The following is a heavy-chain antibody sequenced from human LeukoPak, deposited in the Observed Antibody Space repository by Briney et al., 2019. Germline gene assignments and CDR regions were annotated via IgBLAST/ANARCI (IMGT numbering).Heavy chain of an antibody. D-gene: IGHD5-12*01. CDR3: ARDSGYSGYLKYWYFDL. CDR1: GGSISNFY. CDR2: IYYTGST. J-gene: IGHJ2*01. V-gene: IGHV4-59*01. Sequence: SETLSLTCTVSGGSISNFYWNWIRQPPGKGLEWIGYIYYTGSTNYNPSLKSRVTMSVDTSKNQFSLNLRSVTPEDTAVYYCARDSGYSGYLKYWYFDLWGRGALVTVSS.